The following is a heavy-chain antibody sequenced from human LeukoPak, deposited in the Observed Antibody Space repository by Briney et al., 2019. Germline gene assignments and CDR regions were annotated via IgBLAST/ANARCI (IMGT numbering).Heavy chain of an antibody. D-gene: IGHD3-22*01. CDR1: GFTFSSYA. J-gene: IGHJ3*02. CDR2: INNYGGLT. CDR3: ANDGAYYDSSTDAFDI. Sequence: GGSLRLSCAASGFTFSSYAMHWVRQAPGKGLEYVSAINNYGGLTYYADSVKGRFIISRDNSKNTLYLQMNSLRAEDTAVYYCANDGAYYDSSTDAFDIWGQGTMVTVSS. V-gene: IGHV3-64*04.